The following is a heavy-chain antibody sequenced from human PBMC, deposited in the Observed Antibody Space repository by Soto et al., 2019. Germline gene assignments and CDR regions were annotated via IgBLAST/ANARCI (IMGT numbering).Heavy chain of an antibody. CDR2: IIPIFGTA. J-gene: IGHJ4*02. CDR3: AKARHTVAGPPFFDY. D-gene: IGHD6-19*01. CDR1: GGTFSSYA. V-gene: IGHV1-69*13. Sequence: SVKVSCKASGGTFSSYAISWVRQAPGQGLEWMGGIIPIFGTANYAQKFQGRVTITADESTSAAYMELSSLRSEDTAVYYCAKARHTVAGPPFFDYWGQGTLVTVSS.